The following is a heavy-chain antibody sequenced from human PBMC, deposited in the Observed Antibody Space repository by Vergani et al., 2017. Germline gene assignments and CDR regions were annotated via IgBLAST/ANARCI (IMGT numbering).Heavy chain of an antibody. CDR1: GFTFSNAW. CDR2: IKSKTDGGTT. CDR3: TTDPYRIAVAGYYYYYGMDV. Sequence: EVQLVESGGGLVKPGGSLRLSCAASGFTFSNAWMSWVRQAPGKGLEWVGRIKSKTDGGTTDYAAPVKGRFTISRDDSKNTLYLQMNSLKTEDTAVYYCTTDPYRIAVAGYYYYYGMDVWGQGTMVTVSS. D-gene: IGHD6-19*01. V-gene: IGHV3-15*01. J-gene: IGHJ6*02.